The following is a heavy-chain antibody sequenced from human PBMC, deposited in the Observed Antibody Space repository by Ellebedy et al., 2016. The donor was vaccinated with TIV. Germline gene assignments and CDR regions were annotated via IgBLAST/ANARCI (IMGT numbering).Heavy chain of an antibody. CDR3: ATYSDYERNFDY. D-gene: IGHD4-11*01. J-gene: IGHJ4*02. CDR2: IYYSGST. Sequence: MPSETLSLTCTVSGGSISSSRYYWGWIRQPPGKGLEWIGSIYYSGSTYYNPSLKSRVTISVDTSKNQFSLKLSSVTAADTAVYYCATYSDYERNFDYWGQGTLVTVSS. CDR1: GGSISSSRYY. V-gene: IGHV4-39*07.